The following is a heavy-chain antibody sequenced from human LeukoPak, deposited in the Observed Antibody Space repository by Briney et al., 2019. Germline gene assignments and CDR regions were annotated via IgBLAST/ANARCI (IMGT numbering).Heavy chain of an antibody. CDR2: ISSSSSYI. J-gene: IGHJ4*02. CDR3: ARESSSGWYYGNDY. D-gene: IGHD6-19*01. Sequence: GGSLRLSCAASGFTFSSYSMNWVRQAPGKGLEWVSSISSSSSYIYYADSVKGRFTISRDNAKNSLYLQMNSLRAEDTAVYYCARESSSGWYYGNDYWAREPWSPSPQ. CDR1: GFTFSSYS. V-gene: IGHV3-21*01.